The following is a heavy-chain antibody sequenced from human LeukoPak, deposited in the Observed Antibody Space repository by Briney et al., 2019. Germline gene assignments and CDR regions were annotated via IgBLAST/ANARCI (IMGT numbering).Heavy chain of an antibody. V-gene: IGHV4-59*01. J-gene: IGHJ3*02. Sequence: PSETLSLTCTVSGGSISSYYWSWIRQPPGKGLEWIGYIYYSGSTNYNPSLKSRVTISVDTSKNQFSLKLSSVTAADTAVYYCARGPNHYDYVWGSYRGGDAFDIWGQGTMVTVSS. CDR2: IYYSGST. CDR3: ARGPNHYDYVWGSYRGGDAFDI. D-gene: IGHD3-16*02. CDR1: GGSISSYY.